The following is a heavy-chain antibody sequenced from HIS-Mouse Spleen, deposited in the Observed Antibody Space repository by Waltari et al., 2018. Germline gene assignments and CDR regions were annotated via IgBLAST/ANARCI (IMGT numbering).Heavy chain of an antibody. D-gene: IGHD6-13*01. CDR1: GGSISSSSYY. Sequence: QLQLQESGPGLGKPSETLSLTCTVSGGSISSSSYYWGWFRQPPGKGLEWIGSIYYSGSTYYNPSLKSRVTISVDTSKNQFSLKLSSVTAADTAVYYCAREIPYSSSWYDWYFDLWGRGTLVTVSS. J-gene: IGHJ2*01. CDR3: AREIPYSSSWYDWYFDL. CDR2: IYYSGST. V-gene: IGHV4-39*07.